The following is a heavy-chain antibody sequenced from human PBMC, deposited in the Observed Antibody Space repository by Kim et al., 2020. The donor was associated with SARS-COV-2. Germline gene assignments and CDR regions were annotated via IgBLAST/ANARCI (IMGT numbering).Heavy chain of an antibody. CDR2: IYWDDDK. V-gene: IGHV2-5*02. D-gene: IGHD2-2*01. CDR1: GFSLSTSGVG. Sequence: SGPTLVNPTQTLTLTCTFSGFSLSTSGVGVGWIRQPPGKALEWLALIYWDDDKRYSPSLKSRLTITKDTSKNQVVLTMTNMDPVDTATYYCAQRVVPAATIANWFDPWGQGTLVTVSS. J-gene: IGHJ5*02. CDR3: AQRVVPAATIANWFDP.